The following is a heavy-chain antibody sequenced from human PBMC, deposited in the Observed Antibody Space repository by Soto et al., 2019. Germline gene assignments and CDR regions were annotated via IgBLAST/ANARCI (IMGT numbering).Heavy chain of an antibody. D-gene: IGHD3-10*01. CDR2: LSGSGGPT. CDR1: GFTFSSYA. CDR3: AKDHGTYGPNWIHS. J-gene: IGHJ5*01. V-gene: IGHV3-23*01. Sequence: EVQLLESGRGLVQPGGSLRLSCAASGFTFSSYAMSWVRQTPGKGLEWVSTLSGSGGPTYYADSVKGQFTISRDNSKSTLYLQMNSLSAEDTAVYDCAKDHGTYGPNWIHSWGQGTLVTDSS.